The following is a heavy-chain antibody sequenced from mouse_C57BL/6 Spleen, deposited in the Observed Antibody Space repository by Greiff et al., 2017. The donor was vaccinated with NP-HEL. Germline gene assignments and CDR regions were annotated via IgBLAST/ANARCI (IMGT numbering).Heavy chain of an antibody. CDR3: TFITTVVAHWYFDV. V-gene: IGHV6-3*01. CDR1: GFTFSNYW. J-gene: IGHJ1*03. CDR2: IRLKSDNYAT. D-gene: IGHD1-1*01. Sequence: EVKVEESGGGLVQPGGSMKLSCVASGFTFSNYWMNWVRQSPEKGLEWVAQIRLKSDNYATHYAESVKGRFTISRDDSKSSVYLQMNNLRAEDTGIYYCTFITTVVAHWYFDVWGTGTTVTVSS.